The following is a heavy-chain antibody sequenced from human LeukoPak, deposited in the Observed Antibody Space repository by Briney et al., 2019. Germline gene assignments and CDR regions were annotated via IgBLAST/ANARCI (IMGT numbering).Heavy chain of an antibody. CDR3: ARTPSSVYDSSGYYRGYFDY. CDR2: IYTSGST. CDR1: GGSISSYY. V-gene: IGHV4-4*07. J-gene: IGHJ4*02. D-gene: IGHD3-22*01. Sequence: SETLSLTCTVSGGSISSYYWSWIRQPAGKGLEWIGRIYTSGSTNYNPSLTSRVTMSVDTSKNQFSLKLSSVTAADTAVYYCARTPSSVYDSSGYYRGYFDYWGQGTLVTVSS.